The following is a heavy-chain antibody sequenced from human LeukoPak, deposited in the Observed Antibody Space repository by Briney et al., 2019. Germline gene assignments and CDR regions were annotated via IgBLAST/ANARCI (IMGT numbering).Heavy chain of an antibody. CDR2: INPSGGST. CDR1: GYTFTSYY. D-gene: IGHD3-22*01. V-gene: IGHV1-46*01. Sequence: GASVKVSCKASGYTFTSYYMHWVRQAPGQGLEWMGIINPSGGSTSYAQKFQGRVTMTRDTSTSTVYMELSSLRSEDTAVYYCARDLVDYYDSSGLATYYFDYWGQGTLVTVSS. J-gene: IGHJ4*02. CDR3: ARDLVDYYDSSGLATYYFDY.